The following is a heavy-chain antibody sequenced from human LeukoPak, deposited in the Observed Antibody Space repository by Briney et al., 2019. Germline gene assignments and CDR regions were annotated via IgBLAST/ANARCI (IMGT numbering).Heavy chain of an antibody. CDR1: GYTFISYG. CDR3: ARDHASSSGWFDP. V-gene: IGHV1-18*01. CDR2: VSSSSGKT. Sequence: GASVKVSCKASGYTFISYGISWVRQAPRQGLEWMGWVSSSSGKTNSAQKFQGRVTMTTDTSTSTAYLELRSLRFDDTALYYCARDHASSSGWFDPWGQGTLVTVSS. J-gene: IGHJ5*02. D-gene: IGHD6-6*01.